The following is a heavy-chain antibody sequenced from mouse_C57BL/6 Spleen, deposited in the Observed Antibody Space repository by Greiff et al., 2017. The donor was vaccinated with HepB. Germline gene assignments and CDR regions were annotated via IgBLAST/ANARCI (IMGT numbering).Heavy chain of an antibody. J-gene: IGHJ1*03. CDR1: GYTFTDYY. D-gene: IGHD2-5*01. Sequence: QVQLKESGAELVRPGASVKLSCKASGYTFTDYYINWVKQRPGQGLEWIARIYPGSGNTYYNEKFKGKATLTAEKSSSTAYMQLSSLTSEDSAVYFCAREGGYSNYVWYFDVWGTGTTVTVSS. V-gene: IGHV1-76*01. CDR2: IYPGSGNT. CDR3: AREGGYSNYVWYFDV.